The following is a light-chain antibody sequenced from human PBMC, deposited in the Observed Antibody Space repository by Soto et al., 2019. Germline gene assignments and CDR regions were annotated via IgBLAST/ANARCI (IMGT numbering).Light chain of an antibody. CDR2: QDN. Sequence: SYELTQPPSVSVSPGQTASITCSGDKLGDKYACWYQQKPGQSPVLVIYQDNRRPSGIPERFSGSNSGNTATLTISGTQAMDEAYYYCQAWDSSTDVVFGGGTKLTVL. CDR3: QAWDSSTDVV. V-gene: IGLV3-1*01. J-gene: IGLJ2*01. CDR1: KLGDKY.